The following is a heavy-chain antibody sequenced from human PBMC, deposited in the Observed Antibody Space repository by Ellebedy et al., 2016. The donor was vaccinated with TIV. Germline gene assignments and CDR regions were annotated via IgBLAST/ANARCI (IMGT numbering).Heavy chain of an antibody. Sequence: ASVKVSCKASGYTFTGYFMHWVRQAPGQGLEWMGIMNPSGGSTTYAQKFQGRVTMTRDRSTSTVYMELSSLKSEDTAIYYCVRDVDNNTWNDYWGQGTLVTVSS. D-gene: IGHD1-1*01. CDR1: GYTFTGYF. CDR3: VRDVDNNTWNDY. V-gene: IGHV1-46*01. CDR2: MNPSGGST. J-gene: IGHJ4*02.